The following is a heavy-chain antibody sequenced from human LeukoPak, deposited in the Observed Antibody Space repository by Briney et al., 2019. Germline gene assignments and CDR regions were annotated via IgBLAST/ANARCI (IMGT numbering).Heavy chain of an antibody. D-gene: IGHD2-2*01. J-gene: IGHJ4*02. CDR3: ARDSLAGYCSSTSCSYLDY. Sequence: SQTLSLTCTVSGGSISSGGYYWSWIRQHPGKGLEWIGYIYYSGSTYYNPSLKRRVTISVDTSKNQFPLKLSSVTAADTAVYYCARDSLAGYCSSTSCSYLDYWGQGTLVTVSS. V-gene: IGHV4-31*03. CDR1: GGSISSGGYY. CDR2: IYYSGST.